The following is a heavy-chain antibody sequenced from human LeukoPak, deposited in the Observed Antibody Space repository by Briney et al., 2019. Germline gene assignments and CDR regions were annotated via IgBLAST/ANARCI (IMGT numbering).Heavy chain of an antibody. J-gene: IGHJ6*02. CDR2: IYYSGST. D-gene: IGHD6-19*01. V-gene: IGHV4-59*08. CDR3: ARQKGAYSSGWSVYYYGMDV. CDR1: GGSISSYY. Sequence: SGTLSLTCAVSGGSISSYYWSWIRQPPGKGLEWIGYIYYSGSTNYNPSLKSRVTISVDTTKNQFSLKLSSVTAADTAVYYCARQKGAYSSGWSVYYYGMDVWGQGTAVTVSS.